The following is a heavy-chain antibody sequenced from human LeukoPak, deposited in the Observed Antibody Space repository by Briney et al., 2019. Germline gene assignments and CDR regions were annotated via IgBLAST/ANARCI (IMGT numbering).Heavy chain of an antibody. Sequence: ASVKVSCKASGYTFTSYYMHWVRQAPGQGLEWMGIINPSGGSTSYAQKFQGRVTMTRDTSISTAYMELSRLRSDDTAVYYCALGTGVYDYWGQGTLVTVSS. V-gene: IGHV1-46*01. CDR1: GYTFTSYY. J-gene: IGHJ4*02. CDR2: INPSGGST. D-gene: IGHD3/OR15-3a*01. CDR3: ALGTGVYDY.